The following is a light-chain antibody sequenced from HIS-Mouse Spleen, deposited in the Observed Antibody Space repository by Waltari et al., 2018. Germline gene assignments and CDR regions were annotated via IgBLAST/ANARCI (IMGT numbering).Light chain of an antibody. CDR2: EGS. CDR3: CSYAGSSTWV. CDR1: SSDVGSYNF. Sequence: QSALTQPASVSGSPGQSITISCTGTSSDVGSYNFVYWYQQHPGKAPKLMIYEGSKRASGVSNRFSCSKSGNTASLTISGLQAEDEADYYCCSYAGSSTWVFGGGTKLTVL. J-gene: IGLJ3*02. V-gene: IGLV2-23*01.